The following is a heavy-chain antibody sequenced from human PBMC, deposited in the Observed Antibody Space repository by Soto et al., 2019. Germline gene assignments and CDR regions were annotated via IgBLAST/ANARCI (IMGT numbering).Heavy chain of an antibody. J-gene: IGHJ6*03. CDR1: GFTVSSNY. Sequence: EVQLVESGGGLVQPGGSLRLSCAASGFTVSSNYMSWVRQAPGKGLEWVSVIYTGGDTYYADSVKGRFTISRDNSKNTLYLQMDSLRAADTAVYYCARPSNYFNYYYMDVWGKGTTVTVSS. CDR3: ARPSNYFNYYYMDV. V-gene: IGHV3-66*04. D-gene: IGHD4-4*01. CDR2: IYTGGDT.